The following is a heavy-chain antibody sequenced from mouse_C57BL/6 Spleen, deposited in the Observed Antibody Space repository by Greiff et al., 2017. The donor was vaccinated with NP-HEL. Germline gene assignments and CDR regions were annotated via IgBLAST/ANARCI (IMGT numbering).Heavy chain of an antibody. CDR3: ANYYGSLWFAY. CDR2: ISDGGSYT. CDR1: GFTFSSYA. D-gene: IGHD1-1*01. Sequence: EVQVVESGGGLVKPGGSLKLSCAASGFTFSSYAMSWVRQTPEKRLEWVATISDGGSYTYYPDNVKGRFTISRDNAKNNLYLQMSHLKSEDTAMYYCANYYGSLWFAYWGQGTLVTVSA. V-gene: IGHV5-4*01. J-gene: IGHJ3*01.